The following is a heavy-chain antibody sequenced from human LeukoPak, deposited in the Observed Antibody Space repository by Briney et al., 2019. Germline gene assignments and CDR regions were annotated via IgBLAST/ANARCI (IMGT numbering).Heavy chain of an antibody. CDR1: GGSISSYY. CDR2: IYHSGST. V-gene: IGHV4-59*12. J-gene: IGHJ4*02. CDR3: ASLWCSGGSCFIEY. D-gene: IGHD2-15*01. Sequence: SETLSLTCTVSGGSISSYYWSWIRQPPGKGLEWIGYIYHSGSTYYNPSLRSRVTISLDRSKNQFSLELSSVTAADTAVYYCASLWCSGGSCFIEYWGQGTLVTVSS.